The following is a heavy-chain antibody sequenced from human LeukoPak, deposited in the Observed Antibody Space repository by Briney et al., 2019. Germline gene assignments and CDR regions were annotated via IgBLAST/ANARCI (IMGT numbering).Heavy chain of an antibody. J-gene: IGHJ4*02. Sequence: PSETLSLICTVSGGSISNYHWSWIRQPPGKGLEYIGYINYSGSTNYNPSLKSRVTISVDRSKNQFSLKVSSVTAADTAVYYCARSEMGGYAFDHWGQGTLVTVSS. D-gene: IGHD5-12*01. CDR1: GGSISNYH. CDR2: INYSGST. V-gene: IGHV4-59*01. CDR3: ARSEMGGYAFDH.